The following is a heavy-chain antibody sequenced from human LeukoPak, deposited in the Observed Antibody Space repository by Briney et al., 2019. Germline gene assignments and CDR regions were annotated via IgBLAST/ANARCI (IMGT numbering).Heavy chain of an antibody. Sequence: ASVKVSCKASGYTFTSYDINWVLQATGQGLEWMGWMNPNSGNTGYAQKFQGRVTINRNTSISTAYTELSSLRSEDTAEYYCARDSSSWYYYYMDVWGKGTTVTVSS. J-gene: IGHJ6*03. CDR1: GYTFTSYD. CDR2: MNPNSGNT. V-gene: IGHV1-8*03. CDR3: ARDSSSWYYYYMDV. D-gene: IGHD6-13*01.